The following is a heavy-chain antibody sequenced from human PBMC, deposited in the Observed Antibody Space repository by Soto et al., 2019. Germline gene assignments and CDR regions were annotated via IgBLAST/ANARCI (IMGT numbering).Heavy chain of an antibody. Sequence: QLVESGGGLVTPGKSVRLSCVGSGFSFTAAWMNWVRRAPGTGLEWVGRIKSKGSGETTDYSAYVNGRFTTSRDDSKNTVFLQMNSLKTEDTAVYYCSKKRGSSGFFYYGVEVCGQGRTVTVTS. CDR1: GFSFTAAW. D-gene: IGHD3-3*01. J-gene: IGHJ6*01. CDR2: IKSKGSGETT. V-gene: IGHV3-15*07. CDR3: SKKRGSSGFFYYGVEV.